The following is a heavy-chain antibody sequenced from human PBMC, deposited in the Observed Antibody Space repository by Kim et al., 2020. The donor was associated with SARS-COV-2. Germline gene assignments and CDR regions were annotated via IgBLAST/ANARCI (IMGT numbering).Heavy chain of an antibody. CDR3: ARDVVNVLQGATPWYYYKYMDV. J-gene: IGHJ6*04. V-gene: IGHV3-33*01. CDR2: IWFDGGNK. CDR1: GFTFSNYA. D-gene: IGHD3-16*01. Sequence: GGSLRLSCEVSGFTFSNYAMHWVRQAPGKGLEWVAVIWFDGGNKYYADSVKGRFSISRENSKNTMYLQMNSLSAEDTAVYYCARDVVNVLQGATPWYYYKYMDVWGKGTTVTVSS.